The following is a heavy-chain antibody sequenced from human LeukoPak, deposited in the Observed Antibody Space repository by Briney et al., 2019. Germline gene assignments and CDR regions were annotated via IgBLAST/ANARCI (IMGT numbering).Heavy chain of an antibody. Sequence: SETLSLTCAVYGGSFSGYYWSWIRQPPGKGLEWIGEINHSGSTNYNPSLKSRVTISVDTSKNQFSLKLSSVTAADTAVYYCARHGLWFGELFSFDYWGQGTLVTVSS. J-gene: IGHJ4*02. CDR1: GGSFSGYY. D-gene: IGHD3-10*01. CDR2: INHSGST. V-gene: IGHV4-34*01. CDR3: ARHGLWFGELFSFDY.